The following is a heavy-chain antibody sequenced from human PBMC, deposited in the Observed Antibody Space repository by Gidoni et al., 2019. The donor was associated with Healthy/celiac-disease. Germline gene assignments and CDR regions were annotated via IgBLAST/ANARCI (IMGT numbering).Heavy chain of an antibody. V-gene: IGHV3-66*01. D-gene: IGHD5-12*01. CDR1: GFTVSSNY. CDR3: AREARDGYRNEYYFDY. J-gene: IGHJ4*02. CDR2: IYSGGST. Sequence: EVQLVESGGGLVQLGGSLRLSCAASGFTVSSNYMSWVRQAPGKGLGWVSVIYSGGSTYYADSVKGRFTISRDNSKNTLYLQMNSLRAEDTAVYYCAREARDGYRNEYYFDYWGQGTLVTVSS.